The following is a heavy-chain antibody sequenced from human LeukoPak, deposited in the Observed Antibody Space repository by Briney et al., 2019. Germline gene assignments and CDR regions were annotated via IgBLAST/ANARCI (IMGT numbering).Heavy chain of an antibody. V-gene: IGHV1-18*01. CDR1: GYTFTSYG. CDR2: ISAYNGNT. J-gene: IGHJ4*02. D-gene: IGHD2-15*01. CDR3: ARDPPYCSGGSCYSSSYFDY. Sequence: ASVKVSCKASGYTFTSYGISWVRQAPGQGLEWMGWISAYNGNTNYAQKLQGRVTMTTDTSTSTAYMELRSLRSEDTAVYYCARDPPYCSGGSCYSSSYFDYWGQGTLVTVSS.